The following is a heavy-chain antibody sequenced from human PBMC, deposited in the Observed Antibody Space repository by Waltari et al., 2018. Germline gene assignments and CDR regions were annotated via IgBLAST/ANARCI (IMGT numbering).Heavy chain of an antibody. CDR3: ARGQGEGADV. CDR2: SNQGETT. D-gene: IGHD3-16*01. CDR1: GGSFTAFY. J-gene: IGHJ6*02. V-gene: IGHV4-34*01. Sequence: QVQLQQWGAGLLKPSETLSLTCVVNGGSFTAFYWSWVRRPPGKGLEWIGDSNQGETTQYNPSLRSRVTISVDRSRNQFSLTLTSVTAADTAVYYCARGQGEGADVWAQGTAVTVS.